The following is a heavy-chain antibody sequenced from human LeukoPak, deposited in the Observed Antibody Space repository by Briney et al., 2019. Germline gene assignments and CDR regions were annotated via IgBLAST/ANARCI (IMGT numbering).Heavy chain of an antibody. Sequence: GGSLRLSCAASGFNLTTYNMNWVRQAPGKGLEWISYISISSTVYYADSVKDRFTISRDNAKNSLLLQMNGLRAGDTAVYYCARGSSSAWTYYFDYWGQGTLVTVSS. V-gene: IGHV3-48*01. CDR1: GFNLTTYN. D-gene: IGHD6-19*01. CDR3: ARGSSSAWTYYFDY. CDR2: ISISSTV. J-gene: IGHJ4*02.